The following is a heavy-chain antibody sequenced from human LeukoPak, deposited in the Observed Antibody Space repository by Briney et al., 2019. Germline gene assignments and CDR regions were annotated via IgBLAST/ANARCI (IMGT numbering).Heavy chain of an antibody. CDR1: GYTFTSYS. J-gene: IGHJ6*02. Sequence: ASVKVSCKASGYTFTSYSMHWVRQAPGQRLEWMGWINAGIGNTKFSQKFQGRVTITRDTSASTAYMELSSLRSEDTAVYYCARFLGGSYGMDVWGQGTTVTVSS. CDR3: ARFLGGSYGMDV. D-gene: IGHD1-26*01. V-gene: IGHV1-3*01. CDR2: INAGIGNT.